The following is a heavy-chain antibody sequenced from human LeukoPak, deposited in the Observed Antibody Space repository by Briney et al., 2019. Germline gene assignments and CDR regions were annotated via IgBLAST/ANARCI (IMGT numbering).Heavy chain of an antibody. J-gene: IGHJ4*02. CDR1: GFTFSSYA. CDR2: IGGTGVRT. D-gene: IGHD3-16*01. CDR3: AKDRLGGPYFFHY. Sequence: GGSLRLSCASSGFTFSSYAMSWVRQAPGKGLEWVSTIGGTGVRTYYADSVKGRFTISRDNSKNTLYLQINSLRAKDTAVYFCAKDRLGGPYFFHYWGQGTLVTVSS. V-gene: IGHV3-23*01.